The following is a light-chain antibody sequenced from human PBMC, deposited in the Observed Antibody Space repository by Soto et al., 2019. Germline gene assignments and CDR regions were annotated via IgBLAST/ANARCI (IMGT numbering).Light chain of an antibody. CDR1: QSVSSN. CDR3: QQYNNWPPEGS. Sequence: EIVMTQSPATLSVSPGERATLSCRASQSVSSNLAWYQQKPGQAPRLLIYGASTRATGIPARFSGSGSGTEVTLTISSLQSEDFAVYYCQQYNNWPPEGSFGPGTKVDIK. V-gene: IGKV3-15*01. J-gene: IGKJ3*01. CDR2: GAS.